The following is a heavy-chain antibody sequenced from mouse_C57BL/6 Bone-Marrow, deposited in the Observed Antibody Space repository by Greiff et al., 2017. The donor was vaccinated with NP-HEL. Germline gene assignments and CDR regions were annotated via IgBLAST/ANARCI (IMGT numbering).Heavy chain of an antibody. V-gene: IGHV1-50*01. J-gene: IGHJ2*01. CDR1: GYTFTSYW. CDR2: IDPSDSYT. D-gene: IGHD2-3*01. Sequence: QVQLQQPGAELVKPGASVKLSCKASGYTFTSYWMQWVKQRPGQGLEWLGEIDPSDSYTNYNQKFKGKATLTVDTSSSTAYMQLSSLTSEDSAVYYCGNGDGYTYYFDYWGQGTTLTVSS. CDR3: GNGDGYTYYFDY.